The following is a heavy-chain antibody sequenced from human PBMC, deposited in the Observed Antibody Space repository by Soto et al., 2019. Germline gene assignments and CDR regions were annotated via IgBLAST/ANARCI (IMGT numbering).Heavy chain of an antibody. Sequence: GASVKVSCKVSGYTLTELSMHWLRQAPGKGLEWMGGFDPEDGETIYAQKFQGRVTMTEDTSTDTAYMELSSLRSEDTAVYYCATGIAAANSPDYWGQGTLVTVSS. CDR2: FDPEDGET. D-gene: IGHD6-13*01. CDR3: ATGIAAANSPDY. CDR1: GYTLTELS. J-gene: IGHJ4*02. V-gene: IGHV1-24*01.